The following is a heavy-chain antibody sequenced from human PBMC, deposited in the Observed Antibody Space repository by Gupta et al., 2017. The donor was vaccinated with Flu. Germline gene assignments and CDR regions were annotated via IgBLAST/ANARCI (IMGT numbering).Heavy chain of an antibody. D-gene: IGHD1-26*01. V-gene: IGHV3-72*01. Sequence: DVQMVESGGGLVQPGGSLRLSCAASGFTIKNHYIDWVRQAPGKGLEWVGRSRTKVNSDITEYAASVKGRFTISRDDSMNSLYLQMNALKSEDTAVYYCTRGYSETLIYAFDMWGQGTLVTVSS. CDR1: GFTIKNHY. CDR3: TRGYSETLIYAFDM. J-gene: IGHJ3*02. CDR2: SRTKVNSDIT.